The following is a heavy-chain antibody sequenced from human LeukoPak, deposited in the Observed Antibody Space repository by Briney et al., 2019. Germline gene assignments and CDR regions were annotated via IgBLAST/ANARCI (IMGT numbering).Heavy chain of an antibody. CDR1: GGSISSYY. CDR2: IYYSGST. Sequence: SETLSLTCTVSGGSISSYYWSWIRQPPGKGLEWIGYIYYSGSTNYNPSLKSRVTISVDTSKNQFSLKLSSVTAADTAVYYCARALLWFGDKYYFDYWGQGTLVTVSS. V-gene: IGHV4-59*08. D-gene: IGHD3-10*01. J-gene: IGHJ4*02. CDR3: ARALLWFGDKYYFDY.